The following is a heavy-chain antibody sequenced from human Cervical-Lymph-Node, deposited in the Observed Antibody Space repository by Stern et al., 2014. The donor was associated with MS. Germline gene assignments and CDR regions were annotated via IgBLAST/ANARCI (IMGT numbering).Heavy chain of an antibody. CDR2: VNWNGGST. V-gene: IGHV3-20*01. D-gene: IGHD2-8*02. Sequence: EVQLVESGGGVVRPGRSLRLSCAASGFTFEAYGMSWVRQVPGKGLEWVAAVNWNGGSTVYAGSVQDRFTISRDNAKNSLYLQMNRLRAEDTALYHCARAFCTGGVCYSFPFYGMDVWGQGTTVTVSS. CDR3: ARAFCTGGVCYSFPFYGMDV. J-gene: IGHJ6*02. CDR1: GFTFEAYG.